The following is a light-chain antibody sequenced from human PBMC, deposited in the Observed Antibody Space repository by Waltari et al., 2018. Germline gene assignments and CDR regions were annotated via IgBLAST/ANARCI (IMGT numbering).Light chain of an antibody. CDR2: AAS. CDR1: QSISSY. J-gene: IGKJ4*01. CDR3: QQSYSTPRGT. Sequence: DIQMTQSPSSLSASVGDRVTITCRASQSISSYLNWYQQKPGKAPKLLIYAASSLQSGVPSMFSGSGSGTDFTLTISSLQPEDFATYYCQQSYSTPRGTFGGGTKVEIK. V-gene: IGKV1-39*01.